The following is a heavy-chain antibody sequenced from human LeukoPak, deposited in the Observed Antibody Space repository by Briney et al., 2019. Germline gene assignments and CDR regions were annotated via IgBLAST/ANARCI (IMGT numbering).Heavy chain of an antibody. CDR2: IKQDGSET. D-gene: IGHD4-17*01. CDR1: GFTFSNYW. Sequence: GGSLRLSCAASGFTFSNYWKNWVRQAPGKGLECLANIKQDGSETYYADSVKGRFTISRDNAKSSLYLQMNSLGAEDTAVYYCANRDYGDYNGMDVWGQGTTVTVSS. V-gene: IGHV3-7*01. J-gene: IGHJ6*02. CDR3: ANRDYGDYNGMDV.